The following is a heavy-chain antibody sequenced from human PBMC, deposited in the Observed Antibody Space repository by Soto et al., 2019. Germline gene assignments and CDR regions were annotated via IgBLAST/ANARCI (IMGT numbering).Heavy chain of an antibody. Sequence: QVQLVQSGAEVKKPGASVNVSCKASGYTFTNYDIHWVRQATGQGLEWMGWMNPDSGNTGQSKQFQGRVTMTRDTSISTAYMEMSSLRSEDTAVYYCARGRFRRTLVDRWGQGTLVTVSS. CDR2: MNPDSGNT. CDR1: GYTFTNYD. J-gene: IGHJ5*02. CDR3: ARGRFRRTLVDR. V-gene: IGHV1-8*01. D-gene: IGHD3-16*01.